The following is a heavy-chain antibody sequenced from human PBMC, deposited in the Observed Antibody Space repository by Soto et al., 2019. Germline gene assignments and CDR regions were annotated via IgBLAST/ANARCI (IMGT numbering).Heavy chain of an antibody. D-gene: IGHD4-17*01. Sequence: SETLSLTCAVYGGSFSGYYWTWIRQPPGKGLEWIGEINHSGITNFNPSLKSRVSISVDTSKKQFSLKLTSVTAADTAVYYCAAHLKTTVTAYWYFDLWGRGTLVTVSS. CDR1: GGSFSGYY. CDR3: AAHLKTTVTAYWYFDL. CDR2: INHSGIT. J-gene: IGHJ2*01. V-gene: IGHV4-34*01.